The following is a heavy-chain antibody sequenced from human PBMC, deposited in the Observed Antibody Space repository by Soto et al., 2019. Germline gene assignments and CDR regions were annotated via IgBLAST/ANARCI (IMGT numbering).Heavy chain of an antibody. V-gene: IGHV4-31*03. CDR3: ARGVPEVWFGEYNPNWFDP. D-gene: IGHD3-10*01. CDR1: GGSISSGGYY. CDR2: IYYSGST. Sequence: QVQLQASGPGLVKPSQTLSLTCTVSGGSISSGGYYWSWIRQHPGKGLEWIGYIYYSGSTYYNPSLKSRVTISVDTSKNQFSLKLSSVTAADTAVYYCARGVPEVWFGEYNPNWFDPWGQGTLVTVSS. J-gene: IGHJ5*02.